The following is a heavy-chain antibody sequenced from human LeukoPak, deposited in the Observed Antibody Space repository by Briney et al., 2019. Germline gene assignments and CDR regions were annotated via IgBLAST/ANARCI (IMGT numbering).Heavy chain of an antibody. Sequence: PGGSLRLSCAASGFTFSSYAMSWVRQAPGKGLEWVSAISGSGGSTYYADSVKGRFTISRDNSKNTLYLQMNSLRAEDTAVYYCARGYCSGGSCYSEGVYFDYWGQGTLVTVSS. CDR2: ISGSGGST. J-gene: IGHJ4*02. D-gene: IGHD2-15*01. CDR3: ARGYCSGGSCYSEGVYFDY. V-gene: IGHV3-23*01. CDR1: GFTFSSYA.